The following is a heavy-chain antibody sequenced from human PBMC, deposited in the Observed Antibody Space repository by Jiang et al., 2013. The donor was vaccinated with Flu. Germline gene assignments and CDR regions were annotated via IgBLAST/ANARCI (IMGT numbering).Heavy chain of an antibody. CDR3: ARGVWIAAARD. Sequence: GGGLVQPGGSLRLSCAASGFTFSSYAMHWVRQAPGKGLEYVSAISSNGGSTYYANSVKGRFTISRDNSKNTLYLQMGSLRAEDMAVYYCARGVWIAAARDWGQGTLVTVSS. CDR1: GFTFSSYA. J-gene: IGHJ4*02. CDR2: ISSNGGST. D-gene: IGHD6-13*01. V-gene: IGHV3-64*01.